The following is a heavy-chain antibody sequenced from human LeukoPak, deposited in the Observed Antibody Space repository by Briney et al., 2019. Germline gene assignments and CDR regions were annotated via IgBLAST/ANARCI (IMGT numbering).Heavy chain of an antibody. V-gene: IGHV3-48*03. CDR1: GFTFSSYE. CDR2: ISSSGSTI. Sequence: GGSLRLSCAASGFTFSSYEMNWVRQAPGKGLEWGSYISSSGSTIYSAESLKGRFTISRDNAKNSLYLQMNSLRAEDTAVYYCARTRPSGSLDDAFDIWGQGTMVTVSS. J-gene: IGHJ3*02. D-gene: IGHD1-26*01. CDR3: ARTRPSGSLDDAFDI.